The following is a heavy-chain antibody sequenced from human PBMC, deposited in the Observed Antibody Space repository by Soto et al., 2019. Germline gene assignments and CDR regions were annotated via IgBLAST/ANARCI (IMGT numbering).Heavy chain of an antibody. CDR2: IKQDGSEK. V-gene: IGHV3-7*03. CDR3: ASICSSTSCWYYYGMEV. Sequence: GGSLRLSCAASGFTFSSYWMSWVRQAPGKGLEWVANIKQDGSEKYYVDSVKGRFTISRDNAKNSLYLQMNSLRAEDTAVYYCASICSSTSCWYYYGMEVWGQGSTVTVSS. D-gene: IGHD2-2*01. CDR1: GFTFSSYW. J-gene: IGHJ6*02.